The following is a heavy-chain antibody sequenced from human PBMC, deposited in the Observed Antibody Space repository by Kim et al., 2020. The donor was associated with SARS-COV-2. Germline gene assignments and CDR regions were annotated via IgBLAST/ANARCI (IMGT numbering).Heavy chain of an antibody. D-gene: IGHD3-16*01. V-gene: IGHV3-23*01. CDR1: GFTFRTYS. J-gene: IGHJ4*02. CDR3: AKDLTPDGGWDFDS. Sequence: GGSLRLSCLASGFTFRTYSMSWVRQAPGKGLEWVSSIHGDASRTYYADSVKGRFTIFRDNSNNILYLQMNSLRTEDTALYFCAKDLTPDGGWDFDSWGQGTLVTVSS. CDR2: IHGDASRT.